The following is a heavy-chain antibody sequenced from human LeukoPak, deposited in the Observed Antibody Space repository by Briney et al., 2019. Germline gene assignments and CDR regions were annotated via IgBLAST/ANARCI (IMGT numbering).Heavy chain of an antibody. V-gene: IGHV5-51*01. D-gene: IGHD6-13*01. CDR1: GYSFTSYW. CDR3: ARRTRYSSSWYWGNYFDY. J-gene: IGHJ4*02. CDR2: IYPGDSDT. Sequence: GESLKISCKGSGYSFTSYWVGWVRQMPGKGLEWMGIIYPGDSDTRYSPSFQGQVTISADKSISTAYLQWSGLKASDTAMYYCARRTRYSSSWYWGNYFDYWGQGTLVTVSS.